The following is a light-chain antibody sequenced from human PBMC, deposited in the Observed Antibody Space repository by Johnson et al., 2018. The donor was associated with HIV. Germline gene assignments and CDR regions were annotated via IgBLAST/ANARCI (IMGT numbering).Light chain of an antibody. CDR1: SSNIGNNY. J-gene: IGLJ1*01. V-gene: IGLV1-51*01. Sequence: QFVLTQPPSMSAAPGQRVTISCSGSSSNIGNNYVSWYQQVPGAAPKLLIYDNNRRPSGIPDRFSGSKSGTSATLGITGLQTGDEAAYVCGPWDRSLRASYVFGTWTKGTVL. CDR3: GPWDRSLRASYV. CDR2: DNN.